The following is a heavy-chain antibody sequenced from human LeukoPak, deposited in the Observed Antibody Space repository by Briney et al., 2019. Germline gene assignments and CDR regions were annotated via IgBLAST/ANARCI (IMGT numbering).Heavy chain of an antibody. D-gene: IGHD2-21*01. V-gene: IGHV4-59*11. Sequence: SETLSLTCADSGGSISSHYWSWIRQPPGKGLEWVAYVYYTGSTYYTPSLKSRVTISVDTSNPQFSLMLSCVTAAATAVYYSARWGFDTVIGHGIDYWGEGTLVTVSS. CDR3: ARWGFDTVIGHGIDY. CDR1: GGSISSHY. CDR2: VYYTGST. J-gene: IGHJ4*02.